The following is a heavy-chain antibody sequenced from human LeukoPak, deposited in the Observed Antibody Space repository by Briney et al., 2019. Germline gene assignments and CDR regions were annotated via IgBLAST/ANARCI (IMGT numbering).Heavy chain of an antibody. CDR3: ARAKARELLWFGELPYYYYYYMDV. CDR1: GGSISSYY. Sequence: SETLSLTCTVSGGSISSYYWSWIRQPPGKGLEWIGYIYYSGSTNYNPSLKSRVTISVDTSKNQFSLKLSSVTAADTAVYYCARAKARELLWFGELPYYYYYYMDVWGKGTTVTISS. J-gene: IGHJ6*03. CDR2: IYYSGST. V-gene: IGHV4-59*01. D-gene: IGHD3-10*01.